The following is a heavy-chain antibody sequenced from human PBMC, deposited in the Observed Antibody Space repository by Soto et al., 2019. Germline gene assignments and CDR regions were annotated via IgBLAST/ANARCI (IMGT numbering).Heavy chain of an antibody. V-gene: IGHV1-8*01. CDR2: MNPNSGNT. J-gene: IGHJ5*02. CDR1: GSTFTSYD. D-gene: IGHD4-17*01. Sequence: QVQLVQSGAEVKKPGAPVKVSCKAPGSTFTSYDINWVRQAPGQGLENLGWMNPNSGNTGYVQKFQGRVTMTRDTSISTAYMELSSLRSEDSAVYFCARGVKYGAYSRWFDPWGQGTLVTVSS. CDR3: ARGVKYGAYSRWFDP.